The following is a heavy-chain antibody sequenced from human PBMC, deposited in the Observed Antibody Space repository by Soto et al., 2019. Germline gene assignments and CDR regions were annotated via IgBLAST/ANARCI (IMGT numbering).Heavy chain of an antibody. D-gene: IGHD6-13*01. CDR2: ISGSGGST. V-gene: IGHV3-23*01. CDR3: GYSSTPFDY. CDR1: GFTFSSYA. Sequence: EVQLLESGGGLVQPGGSLRLSCAASGFTFSSYAMSWVRQAPGKGLEWVSAISGSGGSTYYADSVKGRFTISRDNSKNTQYLQTKSRRAADTAVYYCGYSSTPFDYWGVGTLVTVSS. J-gene: IGHJ4*02.